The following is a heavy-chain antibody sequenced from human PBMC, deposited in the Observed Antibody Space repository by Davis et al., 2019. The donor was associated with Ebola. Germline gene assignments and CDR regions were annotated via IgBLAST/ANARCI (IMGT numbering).Heavy chain of an antibody. D-gene: IGHD3-3*01. Sequence: GESLKISCAASGFTFSSYGMHWVRQAPGKGLEWVAVISYDGSNKYYADSVKGRFTISRDNSKNTLYLQMSSLRAEDTAVYYCVKDGTTGYYDFWSGYPQYWGQGTLVTVSS. CDR3: VKDGTTGYYDFWSGYPQY. CDR2: ISYDGSNK. V-gene: IGHV3-30*18. CDR1: GFTFSSYG. J-gene: IGHJ4*02.